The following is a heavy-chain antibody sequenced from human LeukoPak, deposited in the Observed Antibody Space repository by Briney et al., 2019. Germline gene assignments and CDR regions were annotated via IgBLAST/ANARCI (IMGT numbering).Heavy chain of an antibody. CDR1: GFTFSSYG. CDR2: ISYDGSNK. V-gene: IGHV3-30*18. D-gene: IGHD5-24*01. Sequence: GRSLRLSCTASGFTFSSYGMHWVRHAPGKGLEGVALISYDGSNKYYADSVKGRFTVSRDNSKNTLYLQMNSLRAEDTAVYYCAKGREMATIDYFDYSGQGTLVTVSS. J-gene: IGHJ4*02. CDR3: AKGREMATIDYFDY.